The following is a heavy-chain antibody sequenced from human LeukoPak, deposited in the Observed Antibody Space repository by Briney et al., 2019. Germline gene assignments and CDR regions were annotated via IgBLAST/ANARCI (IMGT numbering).Heavy chain of an antibody. CDR1: GFTFSSHG. J-gene: IGHJ4*02. CDR2: IWYDGSNK. CDR3: AKDRYSSSCLDY. D-gene: IGHD6-13*01. Sequence: GGSLRLSCAASGFTFSSHGMHWVRQAPGKGLEWVAVIWYDGSNKYYADSVKGRFTISRDNSKNTLYLQMNSLRAEDTAVYYCAKDRYSSSCLDYWGQGTLVTVSS. V-gene: IGHV3-33*06.